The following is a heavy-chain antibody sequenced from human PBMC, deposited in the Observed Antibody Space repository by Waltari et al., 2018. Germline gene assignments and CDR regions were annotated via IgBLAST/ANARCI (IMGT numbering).Heavy chain of an antibody. CDR2: ISYDGSNK. CDR1: GFTFSSYA. Sequence: QVQLVESGGGMVQPGRSLRLSCAASGFTFSSYAMHWVRQAPGKGLEWVAVISYDGSNKYYADSVKGRFTISRDNSKNTLYLQMNSLRAEDTAVYYCARPVGATDDAFDIWGQGTMVTVSS. J-gene: IGHJ3*02. V-gene: IGHV3-30-3*01. D-gene: IGHD1-26*01. CDR3: ARPVGATDDAFDI.